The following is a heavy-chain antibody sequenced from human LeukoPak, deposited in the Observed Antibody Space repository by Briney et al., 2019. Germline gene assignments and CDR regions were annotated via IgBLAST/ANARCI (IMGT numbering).Heavy chain of an antibody. D-gene: IGHD4-17*01. CDR1: GFTFRNHG. Sequence: GSLRLSCTASGFTFRNHGMTWVRQAPGKGLEWVANIKEDGSEKYYVESVKGRFTISRDNAKKSLYLQMNSLRAEDTAIYYCAKDIGPDYGDYLDYWGQGTLVTVSS. CDR2: IKEDGSEK. J-gene: IGHJ4*02. CDR3: AKDIGPDYGDYLDY. V-gene: IGHV3-7*03.